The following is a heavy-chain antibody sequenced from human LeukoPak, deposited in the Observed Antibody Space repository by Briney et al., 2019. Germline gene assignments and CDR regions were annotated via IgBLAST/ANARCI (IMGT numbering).Heavy chain of an antibody. V-gene: IGHV5-51*01. CDR1: GYPSTNYW. D-gene: IGHD1-26*01. CDR2: VYPADSDT. J-gene: IGHJ4*02. CDR3: ATLSGSYLPRKFDY. Sequence: GESLKISCKASGYPSTNYWIGWVRQMPGKGLEWMGIVYPADSDTRYSPSFQGQVTISADKSISTAYLQWSSLKASDTAMYYCATLSGSYLPRKFDYWGQGTLVIVSS.